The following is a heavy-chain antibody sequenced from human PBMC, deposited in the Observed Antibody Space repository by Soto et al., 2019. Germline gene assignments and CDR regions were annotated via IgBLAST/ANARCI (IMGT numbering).Heavy chain of an antibody. D-gene: IGHD5-12*01. CDR1: GYLITRGYY. CDR2: VDHSGST. CDR3: ARYFHTYSGPPI. V-gene: IGHV4-38-2*01. Sequence: SETLSLTNRVSGYLITRGYYRGWSRQPHGKGLEWIGTVDHSGSTYYDPSLQGRVTISIDTSKNQFSLKLTSVTAADTALYYCARYFHTYSGPPIWGQGTLVTVS. J-gene: IGHJ4*02.